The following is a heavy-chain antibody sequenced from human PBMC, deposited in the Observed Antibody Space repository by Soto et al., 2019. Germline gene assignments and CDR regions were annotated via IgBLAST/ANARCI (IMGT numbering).Heavy chain of an antibody. D-gene: IGHD3-10*01. CDR3: AGGGVRGVITRTRDYYGMDV. CDR2: IYPGDSDT. Sequence: PGESLKISCKGSGYSFTRYWIGWVRQMPGKGLECMGIIYPGDSDTRYSPSFQGQVTISADKSISTAYLQWSSLKASDTAMYYCAGGGVRGVITRTRDYYGMDVWGQGTTVTVS. CDR1: GYSFTRYW. V-gene: IGHV5-51*01. J-gene: IGHJ6*02.